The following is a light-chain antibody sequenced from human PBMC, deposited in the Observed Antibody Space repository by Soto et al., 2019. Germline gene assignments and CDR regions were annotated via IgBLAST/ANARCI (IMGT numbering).Light chain of an antibody. J-gene: IGLJ1*01. V-gene: IGLV1-44*01. CDR3: AAWDGSLIGYV. Sequence: QSDLTQPPSASGTPGQRVTISCSGSSSNIGSNTVNWYQQLPGTAPKLLIYSNDQRPSGVPDRFSGSKSGTSASLAISGLQSEDEADYYCAAWDGSLIGYVFGTGTKVTVL. CDR1: SSNIGSNT. CDR2: SND.